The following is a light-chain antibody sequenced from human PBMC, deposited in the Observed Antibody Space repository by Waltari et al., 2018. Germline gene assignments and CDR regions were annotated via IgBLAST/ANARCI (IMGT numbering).Light chain of an antibody. V-gene: IGKV1-12*01. CDR2: AAS. CDR3: QHAKSFPLT. Sequence: DSQITLSPSPVSAFVGDSVLLTCRASQGICSSLAWYQQRPGKVPYLLIYAASTMQNGVPSRFSGSGSGTEFTLTISSLQPEDSATYYCQHAKSFPLTFGPGTKVAIK. J-gene: IGKJ3*01. CDR1: QGICSS.